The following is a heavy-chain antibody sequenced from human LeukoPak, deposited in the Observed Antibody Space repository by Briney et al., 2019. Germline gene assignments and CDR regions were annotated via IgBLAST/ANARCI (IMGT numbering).Heavy chain of an antibody. CDR1: GFMFSSYA. D-gene: IGHD3-10*01. CDR2: ISSDGSDK. Sequence: PGTSLRLSCAGSGFMFSSYAMHWVRQAPGKGLEWVAVISSDGSDKYYADSVKGRFTISRDNSENTLYLQMNSLRTEDTSVYYCAKDWGYASGTYYDYWGQGTLVTVSS. J-gene: IGHJ4*02. V-gene: IGHV3-30*18. CDR3: AKDWGYASGTYYDY.